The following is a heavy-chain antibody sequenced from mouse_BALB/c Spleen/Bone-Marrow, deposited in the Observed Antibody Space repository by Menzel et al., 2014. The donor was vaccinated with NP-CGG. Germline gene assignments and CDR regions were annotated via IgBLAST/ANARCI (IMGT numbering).Heavy chain of an antibody. CDR3: ARHAYYDQTEVSFVY. CDR2: ISGGGSYT. D-gene: IGHD2-4*01. CDR1: GFTFNSYG. V-gene: IGHV5-9-2*01. Sequence: DVQLQESGGGLVKSGGSLKLSCAASGFTFNSYGMSWVRQTPEKRLEWVATISGGGSYTFYPDSVKGRFTISRDNAKNNLYLQLSSLRSEDTALYYCARHAYYDQTEVSFVYWGQGTLVTGSA. J-gene: IGHJ3*01.